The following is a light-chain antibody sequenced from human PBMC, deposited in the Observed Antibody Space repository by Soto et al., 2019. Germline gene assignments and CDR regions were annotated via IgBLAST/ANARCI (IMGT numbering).Light chain of an antibody. CDR2: AAS. CDR3: QQYNNWPPIT. V-gene: IGKV3-15*01. Sequence: EIVMTQSPATLSVSPGERATLSCRASQSVSGNLAWYQQKPGQAPRLLIYAASTKATGIPARFSGSGSGTEFTLTISSLQSEDFAVYYCQQYNNWPPITFGPGPKVDIK. CDR1: QSVSGN. J-gene: IGKJ3*01.